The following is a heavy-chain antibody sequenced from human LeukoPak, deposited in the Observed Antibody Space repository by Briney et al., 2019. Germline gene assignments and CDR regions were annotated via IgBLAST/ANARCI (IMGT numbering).Heavy chain of an antibody. D-gene: IGHD3-10*01. Sequence: GGSLRLSCAASGFTFSTYVMSWVRQAPGKGLEWVSAISGSGGSTYYADSVKGRFTISRDNAKNTLFLQMNSLRAEDTAVYYCAKNDDGSGRHTYYYYGMDVWGRGTTVTVSS. CDR1: GFTFSTYV. V-gene: IGHV3-23*01. J-gene: IGHJ6*02. CDR3: AKNDDGSGRHTYYYYGMDV. CDR2: ISGSGGST.